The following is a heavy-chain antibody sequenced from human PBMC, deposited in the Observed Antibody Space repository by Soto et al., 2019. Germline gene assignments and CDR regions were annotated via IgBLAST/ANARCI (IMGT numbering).Heavy chain of an antibody. J-gene: IGHJ6*02. CDR1: GGSISSYY. Sequence: PSETLSLTCTVSGGSISSYYWSWIRQPPGKGLEWIGYIYYSGSTNYNPSLKSRVTISVDTSKNQFSLKLSSVTAADTAVYYCARDNSSTSPEGYYYYYYGMDVWGQGTTVTVSS. CDR2: IYYSGST. D-gene: IGHD2-2*01. CDR3: ARDNSSTSPEGYYYYYYGMDV. V-gene: IGHV4-59*01.